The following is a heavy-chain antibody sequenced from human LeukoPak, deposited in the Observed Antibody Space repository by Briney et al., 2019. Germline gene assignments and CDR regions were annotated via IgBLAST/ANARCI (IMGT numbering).Heavy chain of an antibody. J-gene: IGHJ4*02. D-gene: IGHD1-26*01. CDR3: AKDISGSYLSFYFDY. CDR2: ISGSGGST. CDR1: GFTFSSYA. Sequence: GGSLRLSCAASGFTFSSYAMSWVRQAPGKGLEWVSAISGSGGSTYYADSVKGRFTISRDNSKNTLYLQMSSLRAEDTAVYYCAKDISGSYLSFYFDYWGQGTLVTVSS. V-gene: IGHV3-23*01.